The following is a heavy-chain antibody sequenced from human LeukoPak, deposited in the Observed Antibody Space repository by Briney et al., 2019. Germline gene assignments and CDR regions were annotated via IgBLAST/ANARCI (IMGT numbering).Heavy chain of an antibody. CDR3: AKEAGQWLARYEFYFDY. CDR1: GFTFSSYG. J-gene: IGHJ4*02. V-gene: IGHV3-30*02. D-gene: IGHD6-19*01. Sequence: PGRSLRLSCAASGFTFSSYGMHWVRQAPGKGLEWVAFIRYDGSNKYYADSVKGRFTISRDNSKNTLYLQMNSLRAEDTAVYYCAKEAGQWLARYEFYFDYWGQGTLVTVSS. CDR2: IRYDGSNK.